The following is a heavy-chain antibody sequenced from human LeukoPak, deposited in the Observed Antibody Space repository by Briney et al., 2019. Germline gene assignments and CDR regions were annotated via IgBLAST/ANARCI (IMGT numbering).Heavy chain of an antibody. CDR2: IRPDGSEG. CDR1: GFTFSGSA. D-gene: IGHD2-21*01. Sequence: PGGSLRLSCAASGFTFSGSAMHWVRQAPGKGLEWVATIRPDGSEGYYADSVRGRFTISRDNSKNSFYLQMSSLRAEDTGVFYCARDVAYSAFDYWGQGTLVTVSS. J-gene: IGHJ4*02. V-gene: IGHV3-7*01. CDR3: ARDVAYSAFDY.